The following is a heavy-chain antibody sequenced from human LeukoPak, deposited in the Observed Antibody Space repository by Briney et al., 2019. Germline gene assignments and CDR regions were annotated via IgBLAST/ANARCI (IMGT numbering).Heavy chain of an antibody. CDR2: IYYSGST. CDR1: GGCISSYY. V-gene: IGHV4-59*01. CDR3: ARRPHNYYDSSGYYFDP. Sequence: SETLSLTCTVSGGCISSYYWSWIRQPPGKGLEWIGYIYYSGSTNYNPSLKSRVTISVDTSKNQFSLKLSSVTAADTAVYYCARRPHNYYDSSGYYFDPWGQGTLVTVSS. J-gene: IGHJ5*02. D-gene: IGHD3-22*01.